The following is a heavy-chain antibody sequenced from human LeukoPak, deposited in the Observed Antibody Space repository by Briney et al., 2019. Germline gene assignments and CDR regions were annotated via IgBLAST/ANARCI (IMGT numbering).Heavy chain of an antibody. CDR2: ISYDGSNK. D-gene: IGHD5-24*01. CDR3: ARRMAGAFDI. Sequence: PGGSLRLSCAASGFTFSSYGMHWVRQAPGKGLEWVAVISYDGSNKYYADSVKGRFTISRDNSKNTLYLQMSSLRAEDTAVYYCARRMAGAFDIWGQGTMVTVSS. V-gene: IGHV3-30*03. CDR1: GFTFSSYG. J-gene: IGHJ3*02.